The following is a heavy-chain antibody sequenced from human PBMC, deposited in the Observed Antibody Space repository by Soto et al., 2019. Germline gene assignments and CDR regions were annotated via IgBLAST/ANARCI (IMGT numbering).Heavy chain of an antibody. CDR3: ARGVVPDFWSGYESGNWFDP. J-gene: IGHJ5*02. CDR1: GGTFSSYA. CDR2: IIPIFGTA. D-gene: IGHD3-3*01. V-gene: IGHV1-69*13. Sequence: SVKVSCKASGGTFSSYAISWVRQAPGQGLEWMGGIIPIFGTANYAQKFQGRVTITADESTSTAYMELSSLRSEDTAVYYCARGVVPDFWSGYESGNWFDPWGQGTQVTVSS.